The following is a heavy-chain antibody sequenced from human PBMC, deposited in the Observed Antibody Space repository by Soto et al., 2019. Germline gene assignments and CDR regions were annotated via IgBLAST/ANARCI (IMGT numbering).Heavy chain of an antibody. CDR2: IIPIFGTA. CDR3: ARYWLELRRLFDP. D-gene: IGHD1-7*01. J-gene: IGHJ5*02. V-gene: IGHV1-69*13. Sequence: AVKPSCKASGGTFSSYAISWVRQAPGQGLEWMGGIIPIFGTANYAQKFQGRVTITADESTSTAYMELSSLRSEDTAVYYCARYWLELRRLFDPRGQGTLVTVSS. CDR1: GGTFSSYA.